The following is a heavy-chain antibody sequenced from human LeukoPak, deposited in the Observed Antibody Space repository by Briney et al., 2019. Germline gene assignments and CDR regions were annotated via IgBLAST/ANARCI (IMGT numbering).Heavy chain of an antibody. D-gene: IGHD4-17*01. J-gene: IGHJ4*02. Sequence: PGGSLRLSWAASGFTFSSYEMNWVRQAPGKGLEWVSYISSSGSTIYYADSVKGRFTISRDNAKNSLYLQMNSLRAEDTAVYYCARILPYGDYGDYWGQGTLVTVSS. CDR2: ISSSGSTI. CDR3: ARILPYGDYGDY. CDR1: GFTFSSYE. V-gene: IGHV3-48*03.